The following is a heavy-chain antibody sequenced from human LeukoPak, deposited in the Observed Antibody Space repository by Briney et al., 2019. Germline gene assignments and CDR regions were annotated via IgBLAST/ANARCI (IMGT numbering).Heavy chain of an antibody. CDR1: GFTFSKYV. J-gene: IGHJ5*02. D-gene: IGHD2-2*01. Sequence: GGSLRLSCAASGFTFSKYVMHWVRQAPGKGLEWVAGMSYDGGHRYYGDSVKGRFTISRDNSKDTVYVEMNSLRPEDTALYYCAKGCSSTSCAIEFDPWGQGTLVTVSS. V-gene: IGHV3-30*18. CDR3: AKGCSSTSCAIEFDP. CDR2: MSYDGGHR.